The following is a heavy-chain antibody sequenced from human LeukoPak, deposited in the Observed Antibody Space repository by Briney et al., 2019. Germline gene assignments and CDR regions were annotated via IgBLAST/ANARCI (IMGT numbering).Heavy chain of an antibody. V-gene: IGHV3-48*02. CDR1: GFTFSSYS. J-gene: IGHJ4*02. Sequence: PGGSLRLSCAASGFTFSSYSMNWVRQAPGKGLEWVSYISSSSYTTHYADSVKGRFTISRDNAKNSLYLQMISLSDEDTALYYCARESDSGTYLDYWGLGTLVTVSS. CDR3: ARESDSGTYLDY. CDR2: ISSSSYTT. D-gene: IGHD1-26*01.